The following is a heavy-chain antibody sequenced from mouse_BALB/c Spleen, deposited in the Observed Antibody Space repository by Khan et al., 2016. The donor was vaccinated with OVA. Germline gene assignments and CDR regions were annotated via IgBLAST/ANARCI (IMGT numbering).Heavy chain of an antibody. CDR3: ATSYYYGYYFDY. CDR2: ISGDSSTI. Sequence: VQLKESGGGLVQPGGSRKLPCAASGFTFSSYGMHWVRQAPEKGLEWVAYISGDSSTIYYTDTVKGRFTISRDNPKNTLSLQMTSLMSEDTAMYYCATSYYYGYYFDYWGPGTTLTVSS. J-gene: IGHJ2*01. CDR1: GFTFSSYG. V-gene: IGHV5-17*02. D-gene: IGHD1-1*01.